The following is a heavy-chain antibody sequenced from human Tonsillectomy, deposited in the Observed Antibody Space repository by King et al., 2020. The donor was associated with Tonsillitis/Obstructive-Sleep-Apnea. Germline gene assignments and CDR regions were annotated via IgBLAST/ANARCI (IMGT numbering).Heavy chain of an antibody. V-gene: IGHV3-30*18. J-gene: IGHJ4*02. D-gene: IGHD2-15*01. CDR1: GFTFSSYG. Sequence: VQLVESGGGVVQPGRSLRLSCAASGFTFSSYGMHWVRQAPGKGLEWVAVISYDGSNKYYADSVQGRFTVSRDNSKNTLYLQMNSLRAEDTAVYYCAKDYLHSAIFDYWGQGTLVNVSS. CDR2: ISYDGSNK. CDR3: AKDYLHSAIFDY.